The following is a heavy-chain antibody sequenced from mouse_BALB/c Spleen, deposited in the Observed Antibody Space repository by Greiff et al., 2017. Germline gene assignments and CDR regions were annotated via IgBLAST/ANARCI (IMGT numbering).Heavy chain of an antibody. V-gene: IGHV1S34*01. D-gene: IGHD4-1*01. CDR3: ARELGAWFAY. CDR2: ISCNNGAT. CDR1: GYSFTGYY. J-gene: IGHJ3*01. Sequence: LVKTGASVKISCKASGYSFTGYYMHWVKQSHGKSLEWIGYISCNNGATSYNQKFKGKATFTVDTSSSTAYMQFNSLTSEDSAVYYCARELGAWFAYWGQGTLVTVSA.